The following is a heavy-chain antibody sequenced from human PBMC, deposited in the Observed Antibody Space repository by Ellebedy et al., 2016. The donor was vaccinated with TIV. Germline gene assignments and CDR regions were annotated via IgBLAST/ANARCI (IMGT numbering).Heavy chain of an antibody. J-gene: IGHJ6*02. CDR1: GYTFTGYY. D-gene: IGHD4-17*01. CDR3: ARHYGDSHYYYGMDV. CDR2: INPNSGGT. V-gene: IGHV1-2*02. Sequence: ASVKVSXKASGYTFTGYYMHWVRQAPGQGLEWMGWINPNSGGTNYAQKFQGRVTMTRDTSISTAYMELSRLRSDDTAVYYCARHYGDSHYYYGMDVWGQGTTVTVSS.